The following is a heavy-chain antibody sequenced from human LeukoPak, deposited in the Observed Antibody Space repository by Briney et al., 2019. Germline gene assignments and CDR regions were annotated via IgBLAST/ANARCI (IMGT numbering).Heavy chain of an antibody. CDR2: ISEGADIT. Sequence: GGSLRLSCAASGFNFRYYAMTWVRQAPGKGLECVSGISEGADITYYGGSVKGRFTISRDNSKNTLYLQMNSLRAEDTAVYYCTKESLPYCSTSSCSIDSWGQGTLVTVSS. V-gene: IGHV3-23*01. CDR1: GFNFRYYA. J-gene: IGHJ4*02. CDR3: TKESLPYCSTSSCSIDS. D-gene: IGHD2-2*01.